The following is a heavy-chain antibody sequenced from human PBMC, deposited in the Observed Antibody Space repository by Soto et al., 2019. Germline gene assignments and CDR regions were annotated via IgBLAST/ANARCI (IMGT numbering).Heavy chain of an antibody. J-gene: IGHJ4*02. CDR2: IDYSGST. CDR3: ARDVSVSGYEYYFDQ. CDR1: GRSISSSSYY. Sequence: QLQLQESGPGLVKPSETLSLTCTVSGRSISSSSYYWGWIRQPPGKGLEWFGSIDYSGSTYYNPSLESRVAMSVDTSKNQFSLRLTSVPAADTAVYYCARDVSVSGYEYYFDQWGQGTLVTVSS. V-gene: IGHV4-39*02. D-gene: IGHD5-12*01.